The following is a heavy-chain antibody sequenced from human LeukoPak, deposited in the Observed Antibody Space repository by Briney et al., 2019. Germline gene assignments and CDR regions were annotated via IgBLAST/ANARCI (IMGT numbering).Heavy chain of an antibody. CDR3: AKGDSGGYYPFYF. J-gene: IGHJ4*02. V-gene: IGHV3-23*01. CDR2: TSASGGNT. D-gene: IGHD1-26*01. CDR1: GFSFSSYG. Sequence: PGGSLRLSCAASGFSFSSYGMSWVRQAPGEGLEWVAITSASGGNTSYADSVKGRFTISRDNSKNTLYLQMNSLGADDTALYYCAKGDSGGYYPFYFWGQGTLVTVSS.